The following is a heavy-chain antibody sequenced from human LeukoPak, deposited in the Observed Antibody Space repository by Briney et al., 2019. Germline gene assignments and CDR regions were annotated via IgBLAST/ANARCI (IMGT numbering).Heavy chain of an antibody. CDR3: AKGQAGGWYYY. V-gene: IGHV3-23*01. Sequence: GGSLRLSCAASTFTFSSYAMSWVRQAPGKGLEWVSTISAGGDSTNYADSVKGRFTISRDNSKNTLSLQMSSLRAEDTAVYYCAKGQAGGWYYYWGQGTLVTVSS. CDR2: ISAGGDST. D-gene: IGHD6-19*01. J-gene: IGHJ4*02. CDR1: TFTFSSYA.